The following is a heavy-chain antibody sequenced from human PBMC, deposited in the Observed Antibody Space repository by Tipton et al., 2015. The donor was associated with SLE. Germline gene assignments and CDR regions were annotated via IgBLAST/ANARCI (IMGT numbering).Heavy chain of an antibody. CDR2: IKQDGSEK. CDR1: GFTFGDYA. J-gene: IGHJ6*02. Sequence: GSLRLSCTASGFTFGDYAMSWVRQAPGKGLEWVANIKQDGSEKYYVDSVKGRFTISRDNSKNSLYLQMNSLRAEDTAVYYCAREAKGYYGMDVWGQGTTVTVSS. CDR3: AREAKGYYGMDV. V-gene: IGHV3-7*01.